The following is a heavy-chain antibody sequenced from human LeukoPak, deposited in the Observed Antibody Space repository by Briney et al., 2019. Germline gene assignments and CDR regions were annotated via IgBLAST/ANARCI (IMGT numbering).Heavy chain of an antibody. CDR1: GGTFSSYA. D-gene: IGHD3-9*01. V-gene: IGHV1-69*05. CDR2: IIPIFGTA. J-gene: IGHJ4*02. CDR3: ARRRSSSGPRPYYDILTGYSQRYFDY. Sequence: ASVKVSCEASGGTFSSYAISWVRQAPGQGLEWMGGIIPIFGTANYAQKFQGRVTITTDESTSTAYMELSSLRSEDTAVYYCARRRSSSGPRPYYDILTGYSQRYFDYWGQGTLVTVSS.